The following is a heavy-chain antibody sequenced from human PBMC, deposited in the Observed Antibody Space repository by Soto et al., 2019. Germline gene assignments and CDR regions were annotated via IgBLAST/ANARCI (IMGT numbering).Heavy chain of an antibody. CDR1: GFTFSSYA. CDR3: ARADIAVANDIRGPSRY. D-gene: IGHD2-21*01. J-gene: IGHJ4*02. CDR2: ISYDGSNK. V-gene: IGHV3-30-3*01. Sequence: HPGGSLRLSCAASGFTFSSYAMHWVRQAPGKGLEWVAVISYDGSNKYYADSVKGRFTISRDNSKNTLYLQMNSMRAEETAVYYSARADIAVANDIRGPSRYWGQGTMVTLSS.